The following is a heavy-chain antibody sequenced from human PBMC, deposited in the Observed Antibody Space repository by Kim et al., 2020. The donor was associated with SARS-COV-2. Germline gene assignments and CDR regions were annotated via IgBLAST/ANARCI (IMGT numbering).Heavy chain of an antibody. Sequence: QKFQGRVTITADGSASTAYMGLSSLRSEDTAVYYCARGTAAAGLGATFDYWGQGTLVTVSS. J-gene: IGHJ4*02. V-gene: IGHV1-69*01. D-gene: IGHD6-13*01. CDR3: ARGTAAAGLGATFDY.